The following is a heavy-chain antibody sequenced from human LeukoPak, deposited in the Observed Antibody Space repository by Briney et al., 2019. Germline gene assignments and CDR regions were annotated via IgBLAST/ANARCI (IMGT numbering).Heavy chain of an antibody. CDR2: IYTSGST. V-gene: IGHV4-4*07. CDR3: ARDRLYYYDSSGYMDAFDI. Sequence: SETLSLTCTVSGGSISSYYWRWIRQPAGKGLEWVGRIYTSGSTNYNPSLKSRVTMSVDTSKNQFSLKLSSVTAADTAVYYCARDRLYYYDSSGYMDAFDIWGRGTMVTVSS. J-gene: IGHJ3*02. CDR1: GGSISSYY. D-gene: IGHD3-22*01.